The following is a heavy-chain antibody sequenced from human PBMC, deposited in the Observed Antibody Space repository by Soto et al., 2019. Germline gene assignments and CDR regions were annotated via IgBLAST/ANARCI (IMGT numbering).Heavy chain of an antibody. D-gene: IGHD2-21*01. CDR2: IYYSGST. J-gene: IGHJ4*02. CDR3: ARGVIH. Sequence: QVQLQESGPGLVKPSQTLSLTFTVSGGSISSGGYYWSWIRQHPGKGLEWIGYIYYSGSTYYNPYLKSLATIAVDTAKNQFSLKLSYVTAADTAVYYCARGVIHWGQGTLVTVSS. CDR1: GGSISSGGYY. V-gene: IGHV4-31*01.